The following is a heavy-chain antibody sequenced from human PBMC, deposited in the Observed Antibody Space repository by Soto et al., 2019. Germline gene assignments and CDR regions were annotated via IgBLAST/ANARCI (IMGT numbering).Heavy chain of an antibody. CDR3: ASSKYDVVAGSVWFDP. J-gene: IGHJ5*02. CDR2: MYHSGNT. CDR1: GGSITSGGHS. Sequence: PWETLRLTCAGYGGSITSGGHSWGRIPQPHGQGLRWIGYMYHSGNTYYNPSLKGRVTISLDHSRNQFSLRLNSVTAADTAVYFCASSKYDVVAGSVWFDPWGQGTLVTVSS. D-gene: IGHD2-21*01. V-gene: IGHV4-30-2*01.